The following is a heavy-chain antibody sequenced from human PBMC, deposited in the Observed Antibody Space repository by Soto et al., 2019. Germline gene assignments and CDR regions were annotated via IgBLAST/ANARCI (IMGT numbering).Heavy chain of an antibody. J-gene: IGHJ4*02. V-gene: IGHV3-74*01. CDR1: GFTLSSQW. D-gene: IGHD6-19*01. CDR3: AREVSSGWHFDY. CDR2: IDSDGGSI. Sequence: EVQLVESGGGLVQPGGSLRLCCEASGFTLSSQWMNWVRHAPGNGLVWVSRIDSDGGSITYADSVKGRFTISRDNAKNTLYLQMNSLRAEDTAVYYCAREVSSGWHFDYWGQGTLVTVSS.